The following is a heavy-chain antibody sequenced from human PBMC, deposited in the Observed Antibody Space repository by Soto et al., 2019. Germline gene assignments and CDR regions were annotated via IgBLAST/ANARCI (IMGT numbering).Heavy chain of an antibody. CDR2: INPSSGGT. V-gene: IGHV1-2*02. D-gene: IGHD6-13*01. Sequence: ASVKVSCKASGYSFTDYHIHWVRQAPGQGLEWMGWINPSSGGTKEAQKFRGRVTMTRDTSISAAYMELSRLTSDDTAVYYCAKGGSSWTEWFDPWGQGTLVTVSS. CDR3: AKGGSSWTEWFDP. J-gene: IGHJ5*02. CDR1: GYSFTDYH.